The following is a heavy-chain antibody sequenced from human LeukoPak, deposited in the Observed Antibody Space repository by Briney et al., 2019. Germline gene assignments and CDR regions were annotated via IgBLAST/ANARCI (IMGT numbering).Heavy chain of an antibody. J-gene: IGHJ4*02. CDR2: ISGSGGST. V-gene: IGHV3-23*01. Sequence: GGSLRLSCAASGFTFSSYAMSWVRQAPGKGLEWVSAISGSGGSTYYADSVKGRFTISRGNSKNTLYLQMNSLRAEDTAVYYRAKDTLAAAGTFDYWGQGTLVTVSS. CDR1: GFTFSSYA. D-gene: IGHD6-13*01. CDR3: AKDTLAAAGTFDY.